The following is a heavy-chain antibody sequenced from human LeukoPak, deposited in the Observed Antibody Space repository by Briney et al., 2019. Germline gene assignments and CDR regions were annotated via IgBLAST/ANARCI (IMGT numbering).Heavy chain of an antibody. J-gene: IGHJ3*02. CDR1: GYTFTGYY. V-gene: IGHV1-2*04. CDR3: ATVLGSGSYGAFDI. Sequence: ASVKVSCKASGYTFTGYYMHWVRQAPGQGLEWMGWINPNSGGTNYAQKFQGWVTMTRDTSISTAYMELSRLRSDDTAVYYCATVLGSGSYGAFDIWGQGTMVTVSS. D-gene: IGHD3-10*01. CDR2: INPNSGGT.